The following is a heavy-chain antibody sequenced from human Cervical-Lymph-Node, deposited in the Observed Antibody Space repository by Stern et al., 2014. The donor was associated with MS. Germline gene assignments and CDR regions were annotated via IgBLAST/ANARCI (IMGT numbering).Heavy chain of an antibody. CDR2: IVRGASDT. J-gene: IGHJ4*02. CDR3: ARDYGDYAFDY. V-gene: IGHV5-51*01. CDR1: GSSFTANW. Sequence: MQLGQSGAEVKKPGESLQISCKGSGSSFTANWIAWGRPMPGNGLEWMGIIVRGASDTRSSPSFQGQVTIAADKSISTAYLQWSSLKASDTAMYYCARDYGDYAFDYWGQGTLVTVSS. D-gene: IGHD4-17*01.